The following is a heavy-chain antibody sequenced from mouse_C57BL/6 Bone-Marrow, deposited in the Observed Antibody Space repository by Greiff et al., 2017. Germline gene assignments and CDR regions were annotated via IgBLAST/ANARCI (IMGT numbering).Heavy chain of an antibody. D-gene: IGHD1-1*01. Sequence: QVQLQQPGAELVKPGASVKVSCKASGYTFTSYWMHWVKQRPGQGLEWIGRIHPSASATNYNQKFKGKATLTVDKSSSTAYMQLSCLTSEDSAVYCCAIYASIYYYGSILYYYAMGYGGRGNAVTVS. CDR1: GYTFTSYW. V-gene: IGHV1-74*01. CDR3: AIYASIYYYGSILYYYAMGY. J-gene: IGHJ4*01. CDR2: IHPSASAT.